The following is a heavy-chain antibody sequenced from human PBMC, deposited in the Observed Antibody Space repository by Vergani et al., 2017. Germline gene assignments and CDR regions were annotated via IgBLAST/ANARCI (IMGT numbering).Heavy chain of an antibody. Sequence: EVPLVQSGAEVQKPGESLRISCKGSGYSFTSYWNSWLRQMPEEGLEWMGRVDPSDSYTNYSPSFQGHLTSQADKSISTAYVQWINLKATDTAMYYCARQGCSSGNYYYYGMDVWGQGTTVTVSS. CDR1: GYSFTSYW. D-gene: IGHD6-13*01. CDR3: ARQGCSSGNYYYYGMDV. CDR2: VDPSDSYT. V-gene: IGHV5-10-1*03. J-gene: IGHJ6*02.